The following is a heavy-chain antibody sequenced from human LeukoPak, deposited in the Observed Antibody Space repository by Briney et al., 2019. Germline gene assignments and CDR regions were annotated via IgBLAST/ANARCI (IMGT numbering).Heavy chain of an antibody. CDR3: ARAGDNDILTTYYVVYYFDY. V-gene: IGHV1-18*01. Sequence: GASVKVSCKASGYTFTSYGISWVRQAPGQGLEWMGWISGYNGDTKYAQRYQGRVTMTTDTSTGTAYMELRSLRSDDTAVYYCARAGDNDILTTYYVVYYFDYWGQGTLVTVSS. D-gene: IGHD3-9*01. CDR1: GYTFTSYG. J-gene: IGHJ4*02. CDR2: ISGYNGDT.